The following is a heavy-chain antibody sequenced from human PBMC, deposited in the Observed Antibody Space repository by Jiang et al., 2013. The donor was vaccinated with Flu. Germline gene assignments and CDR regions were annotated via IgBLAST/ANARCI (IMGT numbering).Heavy chain of an antibody. D-gene: IGHD1-7*01. CDR3: AREVGNYGKLDY. CDR1: GGSVNSGDYF. Sequence: PGLVKPSQTLSLICTVSGGSVNSGDYFWNWIRQPAGGGLERIGRIFTSGTTYINPSLRSRVTISLDMSKNQVSLNLFSVSASDTATYYCAREVGNYGKLDYWGQGNLVTVSS. V-gene: IGHV4-61*02. J-gene: IGHJ4*02. CDR2: IFTSGTT.